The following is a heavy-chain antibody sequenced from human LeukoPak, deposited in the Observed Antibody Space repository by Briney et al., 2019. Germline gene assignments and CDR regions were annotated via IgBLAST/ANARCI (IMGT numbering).Heavy chain of an antibody. J-gene: IGHJ3*02. CDR1: GGPISSYS. CDR3: ARDPGAGYSYGRSDAFDI. V-gene: IGHV4-4*07. D-gene: IGHD5-18*01. CDR2: IYTSGST. Sequence: SETLSLTCTASGGPISSYSWSWIRKPAGKDLKWIGRIYTSGSTNYNPSLKSRVTMSVDTSKNQFSLKLSSVTAADTAVYYCARDPGAGYSYGRSDAFDIWGQGTMVTVSS.